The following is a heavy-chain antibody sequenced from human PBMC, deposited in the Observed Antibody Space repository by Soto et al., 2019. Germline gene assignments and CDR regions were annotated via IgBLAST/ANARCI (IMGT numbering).Heavy chain of an antibody. CDR3: CGRGGDSLQDI. V-gene: IGHV3-73*01. CDR1: GFNFSGSA. Sequence: EEQLVESGGDLVQPGGSLKLSCTGLGFNFSGSALHWVRQPSGKGLEWVGRIRGRAKKYATSYAASVRGRFYLSRDDSKNTAFLQMNSLRDEDTGVYFCCGRGGDSLQDIWGQGTLVTVSS. J-gene: IGHJ4*02. CDR2: IRGRAKKYAT. D-gene: IGHD4-17*01.